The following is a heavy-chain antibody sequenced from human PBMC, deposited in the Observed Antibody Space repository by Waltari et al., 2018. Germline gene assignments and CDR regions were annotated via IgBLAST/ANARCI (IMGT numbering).Heavy chain of an antibody. Sequence: QVQLVQSGAEVKKPGSSVKVSCKASGGTFSSYAISWVRQAPGQGLEWMGGIIPSFGTANYSQKFQGRATITTDESTSTDYMELSSLRSEDTAVYYCARSQYYDFWSGIFDPWGQGTLVTVSS. CDR3: ARSQYYDFWSGIFDP. CDR2: IIPSFGTA. J-gene: IGHJ5*02. D-gene: IGHD3-3*01. CDR1: GGTFSSYA. V-gene: IGHV1-69*05.